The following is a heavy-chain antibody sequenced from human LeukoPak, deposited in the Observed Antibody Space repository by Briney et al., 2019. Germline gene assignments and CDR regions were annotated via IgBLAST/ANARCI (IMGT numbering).Heavy chain of an antibody. CDR2: IYSGGST. Sequence: GGSLRLSCAASGFTFSNAWMSWVRQAPGKGPEWVSVIYSGGSTYYADSVKGRFTISRDNSKNTLYLQMNSLRAEDTAVYYCASRPNCSSTSCYLYFDYWGQGTLVTVSS. CDR1: GFTFSNAW. D-gene: IGHD2-2*01. V-gene: IGHV3-66*01. J-gene: IGHJ4*02. CDR3: ASRPNCSSTSCYLYFDY.